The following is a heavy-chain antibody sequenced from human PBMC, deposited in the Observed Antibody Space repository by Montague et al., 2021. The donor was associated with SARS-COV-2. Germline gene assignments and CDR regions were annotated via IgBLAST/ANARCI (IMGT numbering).Heavy chain of an antibody. D-gene: IGHD6-13*01. Sequence: TLSLTCTVSGGSISSGSYYWSWIRQPAGKGLEWNGRIYTSGSTNYNPSLKSRVTISVDTSKNQFSLKLSSVTAAGTAVYYCAREAAAAYYYYYYMDVWGKGTTVTVAS. CDR2: IYTSGST. J-gene: IGHJ6*03. CDR1: GGSISSGSYY. V-gene: IGHV4-61*02. CDR3: AREAAAAYYYYYYMDV.